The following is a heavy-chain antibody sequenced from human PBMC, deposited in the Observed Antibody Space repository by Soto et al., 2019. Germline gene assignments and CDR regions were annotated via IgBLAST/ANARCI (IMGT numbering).Heavy chain of an antibody. CDR1: GGSISSGGHY. D-gene: IGHD3-10*01. CDR2: IYYSGST. J-gene: IGHJ4*02. Sequence: PSETLSLTCTVSGGSISSGGHYWSWIRQHPGKGLEWIGYIYYSGSTYYNPSLKSRVTISVDTSKSQFSLKLSSVTAADTAVYYCVTMVRGVIVWGQGTLVTVSS. CDR3: VTMVRGVIV. V-gene: IGHV4-31*03.